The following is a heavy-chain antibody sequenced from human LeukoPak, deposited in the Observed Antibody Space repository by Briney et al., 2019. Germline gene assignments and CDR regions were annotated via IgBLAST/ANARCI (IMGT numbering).Heavy chain of an antibody. J-gene: IGHJ4*02. CDR2: INRDGSTT. CDR1: GFRFSSYY. CDR3: ARGHVTGSCRDY. V-gene: IGHV3-74*01. Sequence: GGALRLSCGGSGFRFSSYYIDWGRQAPGKGVGWVSRINRDGSTTNYANSVKGRFPTSRATAKNTLYLQMNSLRAQDTAVYYCARGHVTGSCRDYWGQGTLVTVSS. D-gene: IGHD2-8*02.